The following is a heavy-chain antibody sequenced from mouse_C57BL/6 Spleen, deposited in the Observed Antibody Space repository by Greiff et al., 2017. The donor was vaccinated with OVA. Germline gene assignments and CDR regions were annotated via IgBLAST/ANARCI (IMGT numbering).Heavy chain of an antibody. V-gene: IGHV1-14*01. CDR3: ARCYDYDCDYAMDY. D-gene: IGHD2-4*01. CDR1: GYTFTSYV. Sequence: VQLQQSGPELVKPGASVKMSCKASGYTFTSYVMHWVKQKPGQGLEWIGYIYPYNDGTKYNEKFKGKATLTSDKSSRTAYMELSSLTSEDAAVYYCARCYDYDCDYAMDYWGQGTSVTVSS. CDR2: IYPYNDGT. J-gene: IGHJ4*01.